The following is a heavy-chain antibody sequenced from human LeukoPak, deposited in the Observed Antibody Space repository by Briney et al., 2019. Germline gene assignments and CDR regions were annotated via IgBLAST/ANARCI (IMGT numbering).Heavy chain of an antibody. J-gene: IGHJ3*02. V-gene: IGHV3-21*01. CDR1: GFTFSSYS. D-gene: IGHD5-18*01. CDR3: ARDRVQLWQLENAFDI. CDR2: ISSSSSYI. Sequence: GGSLRLSCAASGFTFSSYSMNWVRQAPGKGLEWVSSISSSSSYIYYADSVKGRFTISRDNAKNSLYLQMNSLRAEDTAVYYCARDRVQLWQLENAFDIWGQGTMVTASS.